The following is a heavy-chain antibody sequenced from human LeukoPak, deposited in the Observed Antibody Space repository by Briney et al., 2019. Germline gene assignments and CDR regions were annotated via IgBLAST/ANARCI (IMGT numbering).Heavy chain of an antibody. Sequence: QAGGSLRLSCAASGFTFSSYAMSWVRQAPGKGLEWVSAISGSGGSTSYAQKFQGRVTMTRDTTTSTVYMELSSLRSEDTAVYYCAREDNENYGDYFDYWGQGTLVTVSS. D-gene: IGHD4-17*01. V-gene: IGHV3-23*01. CDR2: ISGSGGST. CDR1: GFTFSSYA. J-gene: IGHJ4*02. CDR3: AREDNENYGDYFDY.